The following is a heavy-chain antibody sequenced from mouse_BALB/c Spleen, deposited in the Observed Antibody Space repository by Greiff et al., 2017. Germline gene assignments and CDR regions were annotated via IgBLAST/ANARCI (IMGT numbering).Heavy chain of an antibody. D-gene: IGHD1-2*01. CDR3: ASSYGYPYYYAMDY. CDR1: GYTFTDYN. J-gene: IGHJ4*01. V-gene: IGHV1S29*02. CDR2: IYPYNGGT. Sequence: DVQLQESVPELVKPGASVKISCKASGYTFTDYNMHWVKQSHGKSLEWIGYIYPYNGGTGYNQKFKSKATLTVDNSSSTAYMELRSLTSEDSAVYYCASSYGYPYYYAMDYWGQGTSVTVSS.